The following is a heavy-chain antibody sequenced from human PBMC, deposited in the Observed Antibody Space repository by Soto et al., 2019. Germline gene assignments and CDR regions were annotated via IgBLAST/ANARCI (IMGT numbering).Heavy chain of an antibody. V-gene: IGHV3-30-3*01. D-gene: IGHD6-19*01. Sequence: QVQLVESGGGVVQPGRSLRLSCAASGFTFSSYAMHWVRQAPGKGLEWVAVISYDGSNKYYADSVKGRFTISRDNSKNTLYLQMNSLRAEDTAVYYCARDHSSLFDYWGQGTLVTASS. CDR1: GFTFSSYA. CDR3: ARDHSSLFDY. CDR2: ISYDGSNK. J-gene: IGHJ4*02.